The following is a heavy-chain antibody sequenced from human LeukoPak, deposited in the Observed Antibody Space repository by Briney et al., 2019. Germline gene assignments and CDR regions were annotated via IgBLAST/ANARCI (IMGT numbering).Heavy chain of an antibody. V-gene: IGHV3-30*02. J-gene: IGHJ4*02. Sequence: GGSLRLSCAASGFNFRSYAMHWVRQAPGKGLEWQAFIKYDGSNIYYVDSVKGRFTISRDNSKDTLFLHMSGLRAEDTAVYYCAKDRLEVAGSLDYWGQGALVTVSS. CDR1: GFNFRSYA. D-gene: IGHD6-19*01. CDR3: AKDRLEVAGSLDY. CDR2: IKYDGSNI.